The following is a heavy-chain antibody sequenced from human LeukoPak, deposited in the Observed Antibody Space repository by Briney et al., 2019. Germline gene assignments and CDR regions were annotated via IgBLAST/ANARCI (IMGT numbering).Heavy chain of an antibody. D-gene: IGHD3-3*01. V-gene: IGHV4-39*07. CDR3: ARGIFDYDFWSGYSYFDY. CDR1: GGSISSSSYY. J-gene: IGHJ4*02. CDR2: IYYSGST. Sequence: PSETLSLTCTVSGGSISSSSYYWGWIRQPPGKGLEWIGSIYYSGSTYYNPSLKSRVTISVDTSKNQFSLKLSSVTAADTAVYYCARGIFDYDFWSGYSYFDYWGQGTLVTVSS.